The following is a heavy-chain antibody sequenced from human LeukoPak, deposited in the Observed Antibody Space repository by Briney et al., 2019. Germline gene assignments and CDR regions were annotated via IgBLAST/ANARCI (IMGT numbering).Heavy chain of an antibody. V-gene: IGHV1-2*02. CDR3: ARVHGGVGATRVYYYYYMDV. Sequence: ASVKVSCKASGYTFTGYYMHWVRQAPGQGLEWMGWINPNSGGTNYAQKFQGRVTMTRDTSISTAYMELSRLRSDDTAVYYCARVHGGVGATRVYYYYYMDVWGKGTTVTVSS. CDR1: GYTFTGYY. D-gene: IGHD1-26*01. J-gene: IGHJ6*03. CDR2: INPNSGGT.